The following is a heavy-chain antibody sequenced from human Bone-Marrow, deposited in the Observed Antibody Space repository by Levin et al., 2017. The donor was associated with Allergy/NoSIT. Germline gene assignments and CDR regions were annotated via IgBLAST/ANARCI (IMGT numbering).Heavy chain of an antibody. J-gene: IGHJ4*02. V-gene: IGHV1-69*01. CDR3: ARSSNIVVVVAAWPSVVLDY. Sequence: KISCKASGGTFSSYAISWVRQAPGQGLEWMGGIIPIFGTANYAQKFQGRVTITADESTSTAYMELSSLRSEDTAVYYCARSSNIVVVVAAWPSVVLDYWGQGTLVTVSS. CDR2: IIPIFGTA. D-gene: IGHD2-15*01. CDR1: GGTFSSYA.